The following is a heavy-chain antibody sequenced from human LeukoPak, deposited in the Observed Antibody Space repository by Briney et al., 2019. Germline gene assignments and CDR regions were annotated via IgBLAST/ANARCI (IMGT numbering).Heavy chain of an antibody. D-gene: IGHD2-2*01. J-gene: IGHJ6*03. Sequence: SVKVSCKASGGTFSSYAISWVRQAPGQGLEWMGGIIPIFGTANYAQKFQGRVTITTDESTSTAYMELSSLRSDDTAVYYCARGRYCSSTSCFYYYYYMDVWGKGTTVTVSS. CDR2: IIPIFGTA. V-gene: IGHV1-69*05. CDR3: ARGRYCSSTSCFYYYYYMDV. CDR1: GGTFSSYA.